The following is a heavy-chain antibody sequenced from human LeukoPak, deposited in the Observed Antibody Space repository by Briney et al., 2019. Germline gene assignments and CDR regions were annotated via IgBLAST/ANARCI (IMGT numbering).Heavy chain of an antibody. CDR3: AKAGLTTVTTRHFDY. V-gene: IGHV3-30*18. CDR2: ISYDGSNK. J-gene: IGHJ4*02. CDR1: GFTFSSYG. D-gene: IGHD4-17*01. Sequence: PGRSLRLSCAASGFTFSSYGMHGVRQAPGKGLEWVAVISYDGSNKYYADSVKGRFTISRDNSKNTLYLQMNSLRAEDTAVYYCAKAGLTTVTTRHFDYWGQGTLVTVSS.